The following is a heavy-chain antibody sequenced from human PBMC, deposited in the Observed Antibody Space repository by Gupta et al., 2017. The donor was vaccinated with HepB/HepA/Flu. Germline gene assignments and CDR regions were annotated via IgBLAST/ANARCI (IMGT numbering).Heavy chain of an antibody. J-gene: IGHJ4*02. D-gene: IGHD3-9*01. CDR2: INVDGGGT. V-gene: IGHV3-7*01. Sequence: EVQLVESGGGLVQPGGSLRLSCATSGFIFNTSWMTWVRQTPEKGLEWVANINVDGGGTYYVDSVKGRFTISRDNAKNSLYLQMDSLRAEDTAVYYCARGFSVLRYYGWLTVFDSWGQGTLVTVSS. CDR3: ARGFSVLRYYGWLTVFDS. CDR1: GFIFNTSW.